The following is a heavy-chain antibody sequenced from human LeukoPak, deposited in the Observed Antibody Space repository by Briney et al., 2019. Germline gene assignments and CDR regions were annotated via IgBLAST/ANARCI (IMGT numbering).Heavy chain of an antibody. Sequence: PGGSLRLSCAASGFTFSSYSMNWVRQAPGKGLEWVSSISSSSSYIYYADSVKGRFTISRDNAKNSLYLQMNSLRAEDTAVYYCARGSPINQGPLWWPDYWYFDLWGRGTLVTVSS. CDR2: ISSSSSYI. CDR1: GFTFSSYS. J-gene: IGHJ2*01. D-gene: IGHD2-21*01. V-gene: IGHV3-21*01. CDR3: ARGSPINQGPLWWPDYWYFDL.